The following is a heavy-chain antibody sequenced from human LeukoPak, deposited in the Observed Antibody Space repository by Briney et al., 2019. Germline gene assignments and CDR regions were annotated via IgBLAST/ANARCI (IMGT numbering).Heavy chain of an antibody. CDR3: AKGGQNDDFWRFGY. J-gene: IGHJ4*02. CDR2: ISGNGGST. Sequence: PGGSLRLSCAASGFTFSSSAMSWVRQAPGKRLEWVSSISGNGGSTYFADSVKGRFTISRDNSKNTLYLQMNSLRAEDTAVYYCAKGGQNDDFWRFGYWGQGTLVTVSS. V-gene: IGHV3-23*01. D-gene: IGHD3-3*01. CDR1: GFTFSSSA.